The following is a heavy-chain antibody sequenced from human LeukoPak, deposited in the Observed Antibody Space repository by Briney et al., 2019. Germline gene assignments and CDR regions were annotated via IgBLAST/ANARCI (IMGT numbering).Heavy chain of an antibody. D-gene: IGHD1-1*01. Sequence: ASVKVSCKASGYTFTSFYMHWVRQAPGQGLEWMGIIDPTGGSTSYAQKFQGRVTMTGDTSTSTVYMELSSLRSEDTAVYYCARVGRRNDGYDYWGQGTLVTVSS. CDR2: IDPTGGST. CDR1: GYTFTSFY. CDR3: ARVGRRNDGYDY. V-gene: IGHV1-46*01. J-gene: IGHJ4*02.